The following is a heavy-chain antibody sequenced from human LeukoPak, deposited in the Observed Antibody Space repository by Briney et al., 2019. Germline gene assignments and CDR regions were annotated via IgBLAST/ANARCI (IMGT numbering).Heavy chain of an antibody. D-gene: IGHD4-17*01. J-gene: IGHJ6*03. CDR3: AREFDYGDSYYYHYYMDV. CDR2: INPNSGGT. Sequence: ASVKVSCKASGYTFTGYYMHWVRQAPGQGLEWMGWINPNSGGTNYAQKFQGRVTMTRDTSISTAYMELSRLRSDDTAVYYCAREFDYGDSYYYHYYMDVWGKGTTVTVSS. V-gene: IGHV1-2*02. CDR1: GYTFTGYY.